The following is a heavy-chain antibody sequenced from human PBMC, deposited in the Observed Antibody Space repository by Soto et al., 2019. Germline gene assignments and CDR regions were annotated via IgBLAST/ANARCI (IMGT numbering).Heavy chain of an antibody. J-gene: IGHJ5*02. V-gene: IGHV3-7*01. CDR3: ARDGDGYPA. CDR1: GFTFSRHW. D-gene: IGHD1-1*01. Sequence: EVQLVESGGGLVQPGGSLTLSCAASGFTFSRHWMSWVRQAPGKGLEWVANIKQDGSEKYYADAVKGRFTLSRDNVENSLYLQMNSLRAEDTAVYYCARDGDGYPAWGQGTLVTVSS. CDR2: IKQDGSEK.